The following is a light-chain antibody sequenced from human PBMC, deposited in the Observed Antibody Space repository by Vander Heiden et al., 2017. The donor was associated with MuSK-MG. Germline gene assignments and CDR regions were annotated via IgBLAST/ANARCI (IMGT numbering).Light chain of an antibody. Sequence: DIQMTQSPSSLSASVGDRVTISCRASQPINNFLNWYQQKPGKAPKLLIYATSSLQGGVPSRFSGSKSGTDFNLTISRLQPDDVATYYCHQSSSTPPTFGQGTQVDI. CDR1: QPINNF. J-gene: IGKJ1*01. V-gene: IGKV1-39*01. CDR3: HQSSSTPPT. CDR2: ATS.